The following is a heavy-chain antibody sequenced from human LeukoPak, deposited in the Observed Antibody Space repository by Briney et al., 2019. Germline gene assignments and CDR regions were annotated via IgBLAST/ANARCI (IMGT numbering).Heavy chain of an antibody. CDR3: ARDLVVAGTYGFGN. J-gene: IGHJ4*02. V-gene: IGHV3-66*01. CDR2: IYSGGKT. D-gene: IGHD2-15*01. Sequence: GRSLRLSCAASGFKFDDYAMHWVRQAPGKGLEWVSSIYSGGKTLYADSVKDRFTISRDNSENTLHLQMTSLRVEDAAMYYCARDLVVAGTYGFGNWGQGTLVTVSS. CDR1: GFKFDDYA.